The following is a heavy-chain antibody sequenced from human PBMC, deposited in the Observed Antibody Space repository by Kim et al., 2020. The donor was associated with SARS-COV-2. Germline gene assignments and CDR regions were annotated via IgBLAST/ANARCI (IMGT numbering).Heavy chain of an antibody. CDR2: ISGSGGST. CDR3: ASTFYEFWSGYYDAFDI. CDR1: GFTFSSYA. D-gene: IGHD3-3*01. J-gene: IGHJ3*02. V-gene: IGHV3-23*01. Sequence: GGSLRLSCAASGFTFSSYAMSWVRQAPGKGLEWVSAISGSGGSTYYADSVKGRFTISRDNSKNTLYLQMNSLRAEDTAVYYCASTFYEFWSGYYDAFDIWGQGTMVTVSS.